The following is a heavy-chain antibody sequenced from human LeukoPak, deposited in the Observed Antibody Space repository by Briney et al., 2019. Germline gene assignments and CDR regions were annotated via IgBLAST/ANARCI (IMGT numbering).Heavy chain of an antibody. V-gene: IGHV1-46*01. J-gene: IGHJ4*02. CDR1: GYTFTSCY. CDR3: ARGGCGDSAAPFDD. D-gene: IGHD2-21*02. CDR2: INPSAGST. Sequence: ASVKVSFKTSGYTFTSCYMHWVRQAPGQGVEGMGMINPSAGSTRYAQKFQGRVTMTTETTTRTVYMELSSLRSEDTAVYYCARGGCGDSAAPFDDWGQGTLVPVSS.